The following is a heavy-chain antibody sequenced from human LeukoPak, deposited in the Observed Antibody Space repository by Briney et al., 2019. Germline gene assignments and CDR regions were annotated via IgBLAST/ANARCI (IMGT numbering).Heavy chain of an antibody. CDR3: AKGDIVVVPAAMLVFDAFDI. Sequence: GGSLRLSCAASGFTFSSYAMSWVRQAPGEGLEWVSAISGSGGSTYYADSVKGRFTISRDNSKNTLYLQMNSLRAEDTAVYYCAKGDIVVVPAAMLVFDAFDIWGQGTMVTVSS. V-gene: IGHV3-23*01. J-gene: IGHJ3*02. D-gene: IGHD2-2*01. CDR2: ISGSGGST. CDR1: GFTFSSYA.